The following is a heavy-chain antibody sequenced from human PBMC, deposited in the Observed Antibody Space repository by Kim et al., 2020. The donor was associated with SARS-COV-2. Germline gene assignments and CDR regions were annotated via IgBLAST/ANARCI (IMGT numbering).Heavy chain of an antibody. CDR3: AREGGGVVRGRTRDYYFDY. V-gene: IGHV3-30*07. Sequence: GRFTIARDNSKNTLYLQMNSVRAEDTAVYYCAREGGGVVRGRTRDYYFDYWGQGTLVTVSS. J-gene: IGHJ4*02. D-gene: IGHD3-10*01.